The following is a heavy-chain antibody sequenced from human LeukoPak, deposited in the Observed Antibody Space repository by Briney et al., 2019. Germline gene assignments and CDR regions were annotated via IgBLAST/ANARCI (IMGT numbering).Heavy chain of an antibody. CDR2: IKIKKDGGTT. CDR1: GFTFSNAW. V-gene: IGHV3-15*01. CDR3: AKGEFTFGGVIARFTAFDY. Sequence: GGSLRLSCAASGFTFSNAWMSWVSQAPRNGLEWVGRIKIKKDGGTTEYAGPVKGRFTISRDDSQNTLCLQMNSTRAEDTAVYYAAKGEFTFGGVIARFTAFDYWGQGTLVTVSS. D-gene: IGHD3-16*02. J-gene: IGHJ4*02.